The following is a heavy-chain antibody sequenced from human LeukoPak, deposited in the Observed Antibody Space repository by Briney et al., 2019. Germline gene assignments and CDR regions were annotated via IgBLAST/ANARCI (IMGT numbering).Heavy chain of an antibody. D-gene: IGHD3-22*01. CDR3: ARAPYDSSGSSAIFDY. Sequence: SETLSLTCTVSGGSISSGGYYWSWIRQHPGKGPEWIGYIYYSGSTYYDPSLKSRVTISVDTSKNQFSLKLSSVTAADTAVYYCARAPYDSSGSSAIFDYWGQGTLVTVSS. V-gene: IGHV4-31*03. CDR2: IYYSGST. CDR1: GGSISSGGYY. J-gene: IGHJ4*02.